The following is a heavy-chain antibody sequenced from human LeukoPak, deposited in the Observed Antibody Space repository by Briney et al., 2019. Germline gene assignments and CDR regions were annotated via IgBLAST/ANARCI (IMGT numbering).Heavy chain of an antibody. V-gene: IGHV4-30-2*01. J-gene: IGHJ5*02. Sequence: SETLSLTCAVSGGSISSGGYSWSWIRQPPGKGLEWIGYIYHSGSTYYNPSLKSRVTISVDRSKNQFSLKLSSVTAADTAVYYCARPPPSIAAAGTNWFDPWGQGTLVTVSS. CDR1: GGSISSGGYS. CDR2: IYHSGST. D-gene: IGHD6-13*01. CDR3: ARPPPSIAAAGTNWFDP.